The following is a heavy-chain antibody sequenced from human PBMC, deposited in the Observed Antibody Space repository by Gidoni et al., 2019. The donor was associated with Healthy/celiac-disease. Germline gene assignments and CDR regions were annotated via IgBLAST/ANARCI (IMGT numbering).Heavy chain of an antibody. CDR1: GGHFSTYA. CDR3: ALAARPGYFFDLDV. CDR2: IIPLFGTV. Sequence: QVQLVQSGAEVQKPGSSVKVSCTASGGHFSTYAISWVRQAPGQGLEWMGGIIPLFGTVNYIQKFQDRVAITADESTSTVYIEVSTLRSEDTAVDYCALAARPGYFFDLDVWGQGTTVTVSS. J-gene: IGHJ6*02. V-gene: IGHV1-69*12. D-gene: IGHD6-6*01.